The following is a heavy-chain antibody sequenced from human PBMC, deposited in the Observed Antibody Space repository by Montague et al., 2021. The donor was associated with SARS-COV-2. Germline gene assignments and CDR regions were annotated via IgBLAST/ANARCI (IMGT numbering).Heavy chain of an antibody. CDR2: TYYRSKWYN. Sequence: CAISGDSVSSNTATWNWIRQSPSRGLGWLGRTYYRSKWYNDYAISLKSRITINPDTSKNQFSLQLSSVAPGDTAVFYCARTTTSMLYPENAFDIWGQGTMVTVSS. CDR3: ARTTTSMLYPENAFDI. V-gene: IGHV6-1*01. CDR1: GDSVSSNTAT. J-gene: IGHJ3*02. D-gene: IGHD2-8*01.